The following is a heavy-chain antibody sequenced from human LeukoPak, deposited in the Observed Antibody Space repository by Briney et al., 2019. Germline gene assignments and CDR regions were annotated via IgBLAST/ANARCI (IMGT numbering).Heavy chain of an antibody. CDR2: ISSSSSYI. Sequence: PGGSLRLSCAASGFTFSTYSINWVRQAPGKGLEWVSSISSSSSYIYYADSVKGRFTISRDNAKNTLYLQMNSLRAEDTAVYYCARGSPTYLDYWGQGTLVTVSS. CDR1: GFTFSTYS. CDR3: ARGSPTYLDY. V-gene: IGHV3-21*01. J-gene: IGHJ4*02.